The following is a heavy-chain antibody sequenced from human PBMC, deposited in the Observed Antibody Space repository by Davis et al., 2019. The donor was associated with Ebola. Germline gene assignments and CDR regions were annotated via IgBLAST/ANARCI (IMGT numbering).Heavy chain of an antibody. CDR1: GDSISRDY. CDR3: ARNNSGIPFDY. J-gene: IGHJ4*02. V-gene: IGHV4-59*12. D-gene: IGHD3-10*01. CDR2: IYYSERT. Sequence: PSETLSLTCSVSGDSISRDYWSWIRQPPGEGLEWIGYIYYSERTNYNPSLMSRVTISADTSKNQFSLKLKSVTAADTAVYYCARNNSGIPFDYWGQGTLVTVSS.